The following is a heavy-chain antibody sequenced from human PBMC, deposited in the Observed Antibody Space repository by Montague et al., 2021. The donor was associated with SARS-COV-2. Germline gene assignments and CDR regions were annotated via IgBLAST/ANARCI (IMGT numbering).Heavy chain of an antibody. V-gene: IGHV4-34*01. CDR3: ARAIVDVTMIIVVMTGVEHYFDF. Sequence: SETLSLTCAVYGGSFIGYYWSWIRQTPGKGLEWIGDINHSGSTNYNPSLKSRVSISVDTSKNQFSLKLRSVTAADTAVYYCARAIVDVTMIIVVMTGVEHYFDFWGQGTLVTVSS. D-gene: IGHD3-22*01. J-gene: IGHJ4*02. CDR2: INHSGST. CDR1: GGSFIGYY.